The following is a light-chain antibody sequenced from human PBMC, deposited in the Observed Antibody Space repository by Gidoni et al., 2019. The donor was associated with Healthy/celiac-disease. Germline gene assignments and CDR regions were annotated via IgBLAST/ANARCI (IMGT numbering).Light chain of an antibody. CDR1: SLRSYY. Sequence: SSELTQDPAVSVALVQTVRITCQGDSLRSYYASWYQQKPGQAPVRVIYGKNNRPSGIPDRFSGSSSGNTASLTITGAQAEDEADYYCNSRDSSGNHLKVFGTGTKVTVL. CDR3: NSRDSSGNHLKV. J-gene: IGLJ1*01. CDR2: GKN. V-gene: IGLV3-19*01.